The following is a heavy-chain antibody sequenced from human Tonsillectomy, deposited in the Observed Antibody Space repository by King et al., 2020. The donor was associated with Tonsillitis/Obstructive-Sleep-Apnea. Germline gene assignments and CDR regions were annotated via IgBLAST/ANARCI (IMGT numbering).Heavy chain of an antibody. CDR3: ARTQGGSGSFYMDV. V-gene: IGHV2-70*11. CDR1: GFSLSTSGMC. Sequence: VTLKESGPALVKPTQTLTLTCTFSGFSLSTSGMCVSWIRQPPGKALEWLARIDWDDDKYYSTSLKTRLTISKDTSKNQVVLTMTNMDPVDTATYYCARTQGGSGSFYMDVWGKGTTVTVSS. D-gene: IGHD3-10*01. J-gene: IGHJ6*03. CDR2: IDWDDDK.